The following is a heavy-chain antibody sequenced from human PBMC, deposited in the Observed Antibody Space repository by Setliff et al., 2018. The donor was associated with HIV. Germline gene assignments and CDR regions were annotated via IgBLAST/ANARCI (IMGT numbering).Heavy chain of an antibody. Sequence: PSETLSLTCAVSGGSISSSNWWSWVRQPPGKGLEWIGEIYFSGHTNYNPSLKSRVTLSLDNSKNQFSLKLTSVTAADTAVYYCATCRHRPSNWFDPWGQGTVVTVSS. V-gene: IGHV4-4*02. CDR3: ATCRHRPSNWFDP. CDR1: GGSISSSNW. J-gene: IGHJ5*02. CDR2: IYFSGHT.